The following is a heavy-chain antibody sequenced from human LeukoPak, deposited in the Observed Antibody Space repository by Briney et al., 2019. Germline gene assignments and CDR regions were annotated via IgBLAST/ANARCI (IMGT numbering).Heavy chain of an antibody. J-gene: IGHJ4*02. Sequence: GGSLRLSCAASGFTFSNYAMSWVRQTPGKGLEWVSSLSGGADRTYYADSVKGRFTISRDNSKNTLYLQMNSLRAEDAAVYYCAKDRLQVETAQFVDWGQGTLDTVSS. CDR2: LSGGADRT. CDR3: AKDRLQVETAQFVD. D-gene: IGHD5-12*01. CDR1: GFTFSNYA. V-gene: IGHV3-23*01.